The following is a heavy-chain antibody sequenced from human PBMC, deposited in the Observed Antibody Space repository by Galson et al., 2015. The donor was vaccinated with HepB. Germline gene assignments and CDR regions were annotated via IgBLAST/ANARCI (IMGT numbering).Heavy chain of an antibody. Sequence: QSGAEVKKPGESLRISCKGSGYSFTSYWISWVRQMPGKGLEWMGRIDPSDSYTNYSPSFQGHVTISADKSISTAYLQWSSLKASDTAMYYCARHPGPYDSSGYYYDWFDPWGQGTLVTVSS. D-gene: IGHD3-22*01. CDR3: ARHPGPYDSSGYYYDWFDP. CDR2: IDPSDSYT. CDR1: GYSFTSYW. V-gene: IGHV5-10-1*01. J-gene: IGHJ5*02.